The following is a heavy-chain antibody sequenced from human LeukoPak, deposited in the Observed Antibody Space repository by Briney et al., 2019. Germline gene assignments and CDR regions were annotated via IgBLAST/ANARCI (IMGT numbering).Heavy chain of an antibody. V-gene: IGHV4-38-2*02. CDR2: IYHSGTT. D-gene: IGHD6-6*01. CDR1: GYSISSGYY. J-gene: IGHJ4*02. Sequence: SETLSLTCTVSGYSISSGYYWGWIRQPPGKGLEWIGTIYHSGTTYYNPSLKSRVTISVDTSKNQFSLKLSSVTAADTAVYYCASLIAACCNYWGQGTLVTVSS. CDR3: ASLIAACCNY.